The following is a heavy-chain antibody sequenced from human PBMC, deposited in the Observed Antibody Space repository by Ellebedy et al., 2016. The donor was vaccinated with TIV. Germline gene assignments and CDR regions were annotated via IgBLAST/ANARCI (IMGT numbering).Heavy chain of an antibody. Sequence: PGGSLRLSCAASGFTFSRYAMTWVRQAPGRGLEWVSAIDATGDGIFYAESLEGRFTISRDNSKNTLYLQMSSPRVDDTAVYFCAKFRGFLWFGDFTDSWGQGTLVTVSS. CDR3: AKFRGFLWFGDFTDS. V-gene: IGHV3-23*01. D-gene: IGHD3-10*01. CDR2: IDATGDGI. CDR1: GFTFSRYA. J-gene: IGHJ4*02.